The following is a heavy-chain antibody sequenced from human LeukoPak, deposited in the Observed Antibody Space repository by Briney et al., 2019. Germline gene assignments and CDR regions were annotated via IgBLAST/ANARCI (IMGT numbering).Heavy chain of an antibody. Sequence: TSETLSLTCTVSGASITSYYWSWIRQPAGKGLEWIGRIYASGSTTYNPSLKSRVTMAVDTSKTQFSLKLSSVTAADTAVYYCARAHGDYDWDWYFDLWGRGTLVTVSS. CDR3: ARAHGDYDWDWYFDL. J-gene: IGHJ2*01. CDR2: IYASGST. V-gene: IGHV4-4*07. CDR1: GASITSYY. D-gene: IGHD4-17*01.